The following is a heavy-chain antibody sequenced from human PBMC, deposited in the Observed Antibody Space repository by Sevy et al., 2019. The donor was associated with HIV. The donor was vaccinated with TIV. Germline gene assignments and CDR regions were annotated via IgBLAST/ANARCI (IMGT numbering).Heavy chain of an antibody. CDR1: GFTFSSYS. D-gene: IGHD6-13*01. V-gene: IGHV3-21*03. Sequence: GGSLRLSCAASGFTFSSYSMNWVRQAPGKGLEWVSSISSSSSYIYYADSVKGRFTISRDNAKNSLYLQMNSLRAEDTAVYYCARGCRTCSWYLDYTHDAFDIWGQGTMVTVSS. CDR3: ARGCRTCSWYLDYTHDAFDI. CDR2: ISSSSSYI. J-gene: IGHJ3*02.